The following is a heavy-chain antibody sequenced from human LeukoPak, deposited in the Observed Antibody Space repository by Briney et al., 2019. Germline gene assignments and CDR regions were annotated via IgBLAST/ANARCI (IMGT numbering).Heavy chain of an antibody. J-gene: IGHJ3*02. CDR1: GFTFSSYA. D-gene: IGHD6-6*01. V-gene: IGHV3-23*01. Sequence: GGSLRLSCAASGFTFSSYAMSWVRQAPGKGLEWVSDISGSGISTYYADSVKGRFTISRDNSKNTLYLQMNSLRAEDTAVYYCAKVRIAALVYDAFDIWGQGTMVTASS. CDR2: ISGSGIST. CDR3: AKVRIAALVYDAFDI.